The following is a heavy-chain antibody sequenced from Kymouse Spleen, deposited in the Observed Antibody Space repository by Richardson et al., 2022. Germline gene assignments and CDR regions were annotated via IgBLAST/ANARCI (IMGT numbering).Heavy chain of an antibody. Sequence: QVQLQESGPGLVKPSQTLSLTCTVSGGSISSGGYYWSWIRQHPGKGLEWIGYIYYSGSTYYNPSLKSRVTISVDTSKNQFSLKLSSVTAADTAVYYCALGYCTNGVCYKDYYYYGMDVWGQGTTVTVSS. CDR3: ALGYCTNGVCYKDYYYYGMDV. CDR2: IYYSGST. CDR1: GGSISSGGYY. D-gene: IGHD2-8*01. J-gene: IGHJ6*02. V-gene: IGHV4-31*03.